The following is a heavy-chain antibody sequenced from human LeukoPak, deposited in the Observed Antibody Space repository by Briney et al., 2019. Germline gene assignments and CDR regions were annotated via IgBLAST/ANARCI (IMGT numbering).Heavy chain of an antibody. D-gene: IGHD2-2*02. V-gene: IGHV1-69*13. CDR2: IIPIFGTA. CDR3: ARQRYCSSTSCYNYYYYGMDV. J-gene: IGHJ6*02. CDR1: GGTFSSYA. Sequence: EASVKVSCKASGGTFSSYATSWVRQAPGQGLEWMGGIIPIFGTANYAQKFQGRVTITADESTSTAYMELSSLRSEDTAVYYCARQRYCSSTSCYNYYYYGMDVWGQGTTVTVSS.